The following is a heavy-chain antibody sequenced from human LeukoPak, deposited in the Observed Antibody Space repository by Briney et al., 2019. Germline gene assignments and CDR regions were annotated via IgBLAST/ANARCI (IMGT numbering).Heavy chain of an antibody. V-gene: IGHV1-2*02. D-gene: IGHD3-10*01. CDR2: INPETGAT. J-gene: IGHJ4*02. Sequence: ASVQVSCKASGYPFSGYYIHWVRQGPGQGLEWLGGINPETGATKYAQRFEGRVTLTRDTSVTTVHMDLSGLRSDDSAVYYCARENLNYYGSGSYLYWGQGSQVTVSS. CDR3: ARENLNYYGSGSYLY. CDR1: GYPFSGYY.